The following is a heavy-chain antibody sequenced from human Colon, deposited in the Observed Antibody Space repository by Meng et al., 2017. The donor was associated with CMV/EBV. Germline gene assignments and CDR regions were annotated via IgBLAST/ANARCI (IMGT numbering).Heavy chain of an antibody. V-gene: IGHV1-2*02. CDR1: TFTGYY. D-gene: IGHD2-2*02. Sequence: TFTGYYMHWVRQALGQGLEWMGWINPNSGGTNYAQKFQGRVTMTRDTSISTAYMELSRLRSDDTAVYYCARPHRYCSSTSCYTRFDYWGQGTLVTVSS. J-gene: IGHJ4*02. CDR2: INPNSGGT. CDR3: ARPHRYCSSTSCYTRFDY.